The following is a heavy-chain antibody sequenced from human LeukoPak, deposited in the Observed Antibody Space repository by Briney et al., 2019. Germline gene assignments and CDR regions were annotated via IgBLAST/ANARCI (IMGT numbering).Heavy chain of an antibody. CDR3: ARRVDTTRGYYYFYMDV. CDR1: GGSISSIGYF. CDR2: IYDSGTK. V-gene: IGHV4-39*02. J-gene: IGHJ6*03. Sequence: PSETLSLTCSVSGGSISSIGYFWDWFRRSPGKGLEWIGTIYDSGTKYYNPSLKSRVTISVDTSKNHLSLRLSSVTAADTAVYYCARRVDTTRGYYYFYMDVWGKGTTVTVSS. D-gene: IGHD5-18*01.